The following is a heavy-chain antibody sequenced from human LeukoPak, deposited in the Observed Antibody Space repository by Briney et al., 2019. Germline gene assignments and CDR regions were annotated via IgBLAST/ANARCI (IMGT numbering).Heavy chain of an antibody. V-gene: IGHV3-30*04. CDR2: ISYDGSNK. CDR1: GFTFSSYA. Sequence: GRSLRLSCAASGFTFSSYARHWVRQAPGKGLEWVAVISYDGSNKYYADSVKGRFTISRDNSKNTLYLQMNSLRAEDTAVYYCARPLLIAAAGTRFPDYWGQGTLVSVSS. J-gene: IGHJ4*02. CDR3: ARPLLIAAAGTRFPDY. D-gene: IGHD6-13*01.